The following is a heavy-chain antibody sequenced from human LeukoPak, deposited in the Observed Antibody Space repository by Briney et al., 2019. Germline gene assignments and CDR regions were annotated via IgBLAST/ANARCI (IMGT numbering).Heavy chain of an antibody. V-gene: IGHV3-7*01. CDR2: IKQDGSEK. CDR3: ARDYYYGSGSYYNEGYYFDY. D-gene: IGHD3-10*01. J-gene: IGHJ4*02. Sequence: PGGSLRLSCAASGFTFSSYWMSWVRQATGKGLHWVANIKQDGSEKYYVDSVKGRFTISRDNTKNSLYLQMNSLRAEDTAVYYCARDYYYGSGSYYNEGYYFDYWGQGTLVTVSS. CDR1: GFTFSSYW.